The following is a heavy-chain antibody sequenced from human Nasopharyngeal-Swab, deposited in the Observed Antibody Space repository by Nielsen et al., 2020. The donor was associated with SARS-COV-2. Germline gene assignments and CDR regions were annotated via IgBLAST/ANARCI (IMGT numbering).Heavy chain of an antibody. CDR2: IKQDGSEK. V-gene: IGHV3-7*03. CDR3: ASQGVLFPAYFHQYYMDV. CDR1: GFSFSTYW. J-gene: IGHJ6*03. Sequence: GESLKISCAASGFSFSTYWMTWVRQAPGKGLEWVANIKQDGSEKYYVDSVKGRFTVSRDNPKNLLYLQVNSLRAEDTAVYYCASQGVLFPAYFHQYYMDVWGKGTTVTVSS. D-gene: IGHD3-16*01.